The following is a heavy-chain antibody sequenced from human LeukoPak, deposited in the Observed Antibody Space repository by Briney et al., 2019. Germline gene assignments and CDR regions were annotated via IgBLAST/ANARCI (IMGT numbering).Heavy chain of an antibody. D-gene: IGHD6-13*01. Sequence: SETLSLTCTVSGGSINFYYWSWIRQPAGKGLERIGRIYSTGSTNYTPSLKSRVTMSIDKSKNQFSLNLSSVTAADTAVYYCARGIADPYSFDCWGQGTLVTVSS. J-gene: IGHJ4*02. V-gene: IGHV4-4*07. CDR1: GGSINFYY. CDR3: ARGIADPYSFDC. CDR2: IYSTGST.